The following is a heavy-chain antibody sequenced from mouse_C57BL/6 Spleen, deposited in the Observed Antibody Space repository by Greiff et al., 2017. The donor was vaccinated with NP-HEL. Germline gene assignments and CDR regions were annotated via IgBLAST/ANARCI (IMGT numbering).Heavy chain of an antibody. CDR3: ARKGNYEYDDWYFDV. CDR1: EYEFPSHD. Sequence: EVQRVESGGGLVQPGESLKLSCESNEYEFPSHDMSWVRKTPEKRLELVAAINSDGGSTYYPDTMERRFIISRDNTKKTLYLQMSSLRSEDTALYYCARKGNYEYDDWYFDVWGTGTTVTVSS. J-gene: IGHJ1*03. CDR2: INSDGGST. V-gene: IGHV5-2*01. D-gene: IGHD2-4*01.